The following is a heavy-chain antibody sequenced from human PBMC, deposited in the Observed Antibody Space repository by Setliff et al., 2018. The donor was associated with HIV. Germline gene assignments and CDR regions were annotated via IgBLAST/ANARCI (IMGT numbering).Heavy chain of an antibody. CDR2: IIPMFGTA. CDR3: VRDEKRAAGGSMYYFDY. CDR1: GDTFRSRA. J-gene: IGHJ4*02. V-gene: IGHV1-69*05. D-gene: IGHD5-12*01. Sequence: SVKVSCKASGDTFRSRAFNWVRQAPGQGPEWMGGIIPMFGTANYAQKFQGRVTMTTDTSTSTAYMELTNLRSDDTALYFCVRDEKRAAGGSMYYFDYWGQGTLVTV.